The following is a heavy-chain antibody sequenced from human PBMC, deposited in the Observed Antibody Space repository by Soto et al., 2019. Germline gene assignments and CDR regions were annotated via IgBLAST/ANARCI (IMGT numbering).Heavy chain of an antibody. CDR1: GGTFSSYI. CDR3: ARFPQAAIVGAADFDY. Sequence: QVQLVQSGAEVKKPGSSVKVSCKASGGTFSSYIISWVRQAPGQGLEWMGRIIPILGIANYAQKFQGRDTITADKSTSTAYMELSSLRSEDTAVYYCARFPQAAIVGAADFDYWGQGTLVTVSS. CDR2: IIPILGIA. J-gene: IGHJ4*02. D-gene: IGHD1-26*01. V-gene: IGHV1-69*02.